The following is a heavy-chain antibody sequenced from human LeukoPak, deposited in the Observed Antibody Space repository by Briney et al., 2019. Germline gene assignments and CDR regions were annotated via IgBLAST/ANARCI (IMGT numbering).Heavy chain of an antibody. Sequence: GGSLRLSCAASGFTLTSYEMNWVRLAPGKGLEWISYISRTGNSIYYADSVKGRFTVSRDSAKNSLYLQMNSLRAEDTAVYYCASNRLSGYDPSSFDYWGQGTLVTVSS. CDR1: GFTLTSYE. CDR3: ASNRLSGYDPSSFDY. V-gene: IGHV3-48*03. D-gene: IGHD3-22*01. J-gene: IGHJ4*02. CDR2: ISRTGNSI.